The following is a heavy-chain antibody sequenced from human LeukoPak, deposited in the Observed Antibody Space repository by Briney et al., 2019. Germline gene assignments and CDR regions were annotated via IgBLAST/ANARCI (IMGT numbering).Heavy chain of an antibody. Sequence: GGSLRLSCAASGFTFSTYWMSWVRQAPGKGLEWVASIKEGGSEKYYLDSVKGRFTISRDNAKNSLYLQMNSLRAEDTAAYYCASALYSSSRDWFDPWGLGTLVTVSS. CDR2: IKEGGSEK. CDR3: ASALYSSSRDWFDP. CDR1: GFTFSTYW. D-gene: IGHD2-2*01. J-gene: IGHJ5*02. V-gene: IGHV3-7*01.